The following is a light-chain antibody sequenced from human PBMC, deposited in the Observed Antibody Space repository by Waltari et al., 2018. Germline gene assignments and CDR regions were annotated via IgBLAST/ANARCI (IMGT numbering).Light chain of an antibody. CDR1: SNDVGGYGY. J-gene: IGLJ1*01. V-gene: IGLV2-14*01. CDR3: SSHTSTVPHV. CDR2: EVS. Sequence: QSALTQPASVSGSPGQSVSISCTGTSNDVGGYGYVSWYQQFPGKAPKLMIYEVSYRPSGFASRFSGSKSGNTASLTISGLQAEDEAVCYCSSHTSTVPHVFGTGTKVTVV.